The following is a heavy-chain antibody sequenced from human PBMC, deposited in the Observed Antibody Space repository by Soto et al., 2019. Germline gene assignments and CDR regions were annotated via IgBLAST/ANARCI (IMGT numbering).Heavy chain of an antibody. CDR1: GFTFSSYG. V-gene: IGHV3-30*18. D-gene: IGHD3-16*01. J-gene: IGHJ4*02. CDR3: AKEGEGFDY. Sequence: QVQLVESGGGVVQPGRSLRLSCAASGFTFSSYGMHWVRQAPGKGLEWVAVISYDGSNKYYADSVKGRFTISRDNSKNTLYLQMNSLRAEDTAVYYCAKEGEGFDYWGQGTLVNVSS. CDR2: ISYDGSNK.